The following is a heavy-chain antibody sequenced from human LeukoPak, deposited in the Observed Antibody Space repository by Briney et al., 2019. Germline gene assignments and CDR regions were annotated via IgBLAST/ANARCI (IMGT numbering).Heavy chain of an antibody. V-gene: IGHV3-7*03. CDR2: IKQDDNER. Sequence: GGSLRLSCAASGFPFNNYWMSWVRQAPGKGLEWVANIKQDDNERFYVDSVKGRFTISRDNAKTSLNLQMNSLRVEDTAMYYCARGHYGMDVWGQGTTVIVS. J-gene: IGHJ6*02. CDR1: GFPFNNYW. CDR3: ARGHYGMDV.